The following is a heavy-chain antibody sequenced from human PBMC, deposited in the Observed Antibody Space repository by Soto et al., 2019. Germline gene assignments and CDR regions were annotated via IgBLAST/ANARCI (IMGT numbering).Heavy chain of an antibody. Sequence: GGSLRLSCAASGFTFSSYSMNWVRQAPGKGLEWVSVIYSGGSTYYADSVKGRFTISRDNSKNTLYLQMNSLRAEDTAVYYCARPVDYDFWSGYQLDVWGKGTTVTVSS. V-gene: IGHV3-66*04. CDR3: ARPVDYDFWSGYQLDV. J-gene: IGHJ6*04. CDR1: GFTFSSYS. D-gene: IGHD3-3*01. CDR2: IYSGGST.